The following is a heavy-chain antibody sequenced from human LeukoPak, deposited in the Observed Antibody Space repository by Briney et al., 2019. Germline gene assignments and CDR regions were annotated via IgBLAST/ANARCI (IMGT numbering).Heavy chain of an antibody. CDR3: ARDRLYYDSGRIYNYYGMDV. J-gene: IGHJ6*02. D-gene: IGHD3-10*01. Sequence: ASVKVSCKASGYTFTGYYMHWVRQAPGQGLEWMGWINPNSGGTNYAQNFQGWVTMTRDTPISTTYMELSRLRSDDTAVYYCARDRLYYDSGRIYNYYGMDVWGQGTTVTVSS. V-gene: IGHV1-2*04. CDR2: INPNSGGT. CDR1: GYTFTGYY.